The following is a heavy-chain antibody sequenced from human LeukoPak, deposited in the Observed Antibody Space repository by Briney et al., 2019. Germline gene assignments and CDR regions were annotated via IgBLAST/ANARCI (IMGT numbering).Heavy chain of an antibody. V-gene: IGHV3-48*03. CDR1: GFTFSSYE. D-gene: IGHD3-10*01. J-gene: IGHJ5*02. CDR2: ISSSGSTI. CDR3: AKEGVGSNYYGSGSYRYDNNWFDP. Sequence: GGSLRLSCAASGFTFSSYEMNWVRQAPGKGLEWVSYISSSGSTIYYADSVKGRFTISRDNAKNSLYLQMNSLRAEDTAVYYCAKEGVGSNYYGSGSYRYDNNWFDPWGQGTLVTVSS.